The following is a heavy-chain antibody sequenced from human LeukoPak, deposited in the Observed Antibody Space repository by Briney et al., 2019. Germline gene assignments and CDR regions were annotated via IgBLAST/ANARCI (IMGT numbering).Heavy chain of an antibody. CDR1: GFTFSNAW. CDR2: IKSKTDGGTT. D-gene: IGHD1-26*01. J-gene: IGHJ4*02. V-gene: IGHV3-15*01. CDR3: RLNSGSYFDNY. Sequence: GGSLRLSCAASGFTFSNAWMSWVRQAPGKGLEWVGRIKSKTDGGTTDYAAPVKGRFTISRDDSRNTLYLQMNSLKTEDTAVYCCRLNSGSYFDNYWGQGTLVTVSS.